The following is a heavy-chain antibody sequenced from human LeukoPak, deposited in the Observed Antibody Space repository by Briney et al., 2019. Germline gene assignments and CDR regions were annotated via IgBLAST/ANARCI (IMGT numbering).Heavy chain of an antibody. CDR1: GGTFSCYA. CDR2: IIPIFGTA. V-gene: IGHV1-69*05. D-gene: IGHD6-6*01. Sequence: SVKVSCKASGGTFSCYAISWVRQAPGQGLEWMGRIIPIFGTANYAQKFQGRVTITTDESTSTAYMELSSLRSEDTAVYYCARDLSIAARRSYFDYWGQGTLVTVSS. J-gene: IGHJ4*02. CDR3: ARDLSIAARRSYFDY.